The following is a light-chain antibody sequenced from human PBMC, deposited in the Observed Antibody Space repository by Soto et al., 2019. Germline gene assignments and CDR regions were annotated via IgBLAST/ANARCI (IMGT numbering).Light chain of an antibody. CDR3: QHRSNWPIT. Sequence: EIVLTQSPGTLSLSPGERATLSCRASKSVSSSYLAWYQQKPGQAPRLLIYGASSRATGIPDRFSGSGSGTDFTLTISRLEPEDFAVYYCQHRSNWPITFGQGTRLDIK. V-gene: IGKV3D-20*02. CDR2: GAS. J-gene: IGKJ5*01. CDR1: KSVSSSY.